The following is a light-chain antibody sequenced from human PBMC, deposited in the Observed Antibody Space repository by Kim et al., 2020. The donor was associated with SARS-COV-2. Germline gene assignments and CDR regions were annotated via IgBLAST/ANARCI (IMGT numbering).Light chain of an antibody. Sequence: LSPGERATLSCRASQSVSDSLAWYQHKPGQAPRLLIYDASNRATDIPVRFSGNGSRTDFSLTISSLEPEDFAVYYCQQRSTWPQLTFGGGTKVDIK. J-gene: IGKJ4*01. CDR1: QSVSDS. V-gene: IGKV3-11*01. CDR2: DAS. CDR3: QQRSTWPQLT.